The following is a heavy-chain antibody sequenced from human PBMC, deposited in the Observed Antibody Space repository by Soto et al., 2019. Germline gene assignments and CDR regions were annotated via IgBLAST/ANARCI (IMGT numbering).Heavy chain of an antibody. Sequence: GASVKVSCKASGYTFTSYGISWVRQAPGQGLEWMGWISAYNGNTNYAQKLQGRVTMTTDTSTSTAYMELRSLRSDDTAVYYCAREAVAWDYYDSGHDAFDIWGQGTMVTVSS. CDR1: GYTFTSYG. CDR2: ISAYNGNT. D-gene: IGHD3-22*01. J-gene: IGHJ3*02. CDR3: AREAVAWDYYDSGHDAFDI. V-gene: IGHV1-18*01.